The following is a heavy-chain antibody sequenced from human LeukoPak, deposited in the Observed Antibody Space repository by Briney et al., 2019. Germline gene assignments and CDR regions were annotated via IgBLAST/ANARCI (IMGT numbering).Heavy chain of an antibody. CDR2: IYSDGITT. D-gene: IGHD4-23*01. CDR3: VPGGGFAY. J-gene: IGHJ4*02. V-gene: IGHV3-74*01. CDR1: GVTFSSHG. Sequence: GGSLRLSCAASGVTFSSHGMSWVRQAPGKGLEWVSSIYSDGITTHYAESVKGRFTISRDDAKNTVHLQMNSLRADDTAVYYCVPGGGFAYWGQGSLVTVSS.